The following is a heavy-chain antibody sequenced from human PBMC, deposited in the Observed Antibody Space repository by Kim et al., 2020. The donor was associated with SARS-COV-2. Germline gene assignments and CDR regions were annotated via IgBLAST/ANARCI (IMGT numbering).Heavy chain of an antibody. CDR3: VKSVASGGSFYERGGDY. CDR1: GFTFSSYA. V-gene: IGHV3-23*01. D-gene: IGHD2-15*01. CDR2: VSGSGGHT. J-gene: IGHJ4*02. Sequence: GGSLRLSCAASGFTFSSYAMSWVRQAPGKGLEWVSAVSGSGGHTYLADSVKGRFTISRDNSRNTIHLQMNSLSAEDTAVYHCVKSVASGGSFYERGGDYWGQGTPVTVSS.